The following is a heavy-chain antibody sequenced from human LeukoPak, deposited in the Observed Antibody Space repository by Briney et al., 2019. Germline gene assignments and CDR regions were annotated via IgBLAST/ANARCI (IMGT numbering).Heavy chain of an antibody. D-gene: IGHD6-19*01. V-gene: IGHV3-30*02. CDR1: GFTFSSYG. CDR2: IRYDGSNK. Sequence: GGSLRLSCAASGFTFSSYGMHWVRQAPGKGLEWVAFIRYDGSNKYYADSVKGRFTISRDNSKNTLYLQMNSLRAEDTAVYYCAEDLGDRGGPTQWLVPSDYWGQGTLVTVSS. J-gene: IGHJ4*02. CDR3: AEDLGDRGGPTQWLVPSDY.